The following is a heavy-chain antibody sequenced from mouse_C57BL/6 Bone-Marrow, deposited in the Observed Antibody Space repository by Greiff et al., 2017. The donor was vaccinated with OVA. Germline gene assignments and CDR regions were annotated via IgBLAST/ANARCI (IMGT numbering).Heavy chain of an antibody. V-gene: IGHV1-69*01. Sequence: QVQLQQPGAELVMPGASVKLSCKASGYTFTSYWMHWVKQRPGQGLEWIGEIDPSDSYTNYNQKFKGKSTLTVDKSSSTAYMQLSSLTSEDSAVYYCARGVITTVVATNGGAMDYWGQGTSVTVSS. J-gene: IGHJ4*01. CDR3: ARGVITTVVATNGGAMDY. CDR1: GYTFTSYW. D-gene: IGHD1-1*01. CDR2: IDPSDSYT.